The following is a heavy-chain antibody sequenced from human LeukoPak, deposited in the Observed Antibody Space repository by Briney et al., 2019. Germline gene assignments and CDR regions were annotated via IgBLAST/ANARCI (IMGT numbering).Heavy chain of an antibody. J-gene: IGHJ6*03. V-gene: IGHV1-69*13. CDR1: GGTFSGYA. D-gene: IGHD1-26*01. CDR3: ARDWLVGGYYYYMDV. CDR2: IIPIFGTA. Sequence: SVKVSCKASGGTFSGYAISWVRQAPGQGLEWMGGIIPIFGTANYAQKFQGRVTITADESTSTAYMELSSLRSEDTAVYYCARDWLVGGYYYYMDVWGKGTTVTVSS.